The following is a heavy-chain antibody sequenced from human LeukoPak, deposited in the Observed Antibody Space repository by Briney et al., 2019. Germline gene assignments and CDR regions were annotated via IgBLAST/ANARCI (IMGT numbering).Heavy chain of an antibody. D-gene: IGHD2-15*01. J-gene: IGHJ3*02. CDR1: GFTFDDHG. CDR3: ARVWLTYCSGGSCSGGFDI. CDR2: IKWDGGRT. Sequence: GGSLRLSCAASGFTFDDHGMSWVRQAPGKGLEWVSGIKWDGGRTGYADSVKGRFTISRDNAKNSVYLQMNSLRAEDTAVYYCARVWLTYCSGGSCSGGFDIWGQGTMVTVSS. V-gene: IGHV3-20*04.